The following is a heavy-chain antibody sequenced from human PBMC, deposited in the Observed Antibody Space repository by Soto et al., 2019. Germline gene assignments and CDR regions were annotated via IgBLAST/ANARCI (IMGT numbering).Heavy chain of an antibody. V-gene: IGHV3-74*02. J-gene: IGHJ4*02. CDR3: SSLNSFGSDY. CDR1: GFTFSSYW. D-gene: IGHD5-18*01. Sequence: EVQLLESGGGLVQPGGSLRLSCAASGFTFSSYWMHWVRQTAGKGLVWVSQINSDGSTTRYADSVKGRFTISRDNAKNTVYLQMNILRADDTAVYYCSSLNSFGSDYWGQGTLVTVSS. CDR2: INSDGSTT.